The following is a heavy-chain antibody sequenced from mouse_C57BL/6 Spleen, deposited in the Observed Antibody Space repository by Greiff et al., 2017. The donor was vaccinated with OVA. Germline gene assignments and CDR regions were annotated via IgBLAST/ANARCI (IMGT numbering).Heavy chain of an antibody. Sequence: EVMLVESGGGLVKPGGSLKLSCAASGFTFSDYGMHWVRQAPEKGLEWVAYISSSSSTIYYADTVKGRFTISRDNAKNTLFLQMTSLRSEDTAMYYCARPYYGNYWYFDVWGTGTTVTVSS. CDR2: ISSSSSTI. CDR3: ARPYYGNYWYFDV. V-gene: IGHV5-17*01. D-gene: IGHD2-10*01. CDR1: GFTFSDYG. J-gene: IGHJ1*03.